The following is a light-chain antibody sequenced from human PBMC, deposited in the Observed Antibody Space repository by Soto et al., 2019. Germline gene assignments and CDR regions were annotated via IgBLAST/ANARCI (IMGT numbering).Light chain of an antibody. J-gene: IGKJ2*01. V-gene: IGKV1-33*01. Sequence: DIQMRQSRSSLSTSVGDRVTITCQASQGSRISLNWYQHKPGKAPKLLIYDASSLLIGVPSRFSGGGSGTYFTLTISSLQPEDIATYYSQQFEKVPFTFGQGTKLE. CDR1: QGSRIS. CDR3: QQFEKVPFT. CDR2: DAS.